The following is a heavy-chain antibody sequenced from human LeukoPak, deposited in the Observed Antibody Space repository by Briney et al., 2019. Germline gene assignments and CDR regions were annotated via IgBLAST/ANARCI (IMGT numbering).Heavy chain of an antibody. CDR2: ISYDGSNK. D-gene: IGHD3-3*01. J-gene: IGHJ6*02. CDR3: AREPHFTIFGVVSYYYYGMDV. V-gene: IGHV3-30*04. Sequence: GGSLRLSCAASGFTFGSYAMHWVRQAPGKGLEWVAVISYDGSNKCYADSVKGRFTISRDNSKNTLYLQMNSLRAEDTAVYYCAREPHFTIFGVVSYYYYGMDVWGQGTTVTVSS. CDR1: GFTFGSYA.